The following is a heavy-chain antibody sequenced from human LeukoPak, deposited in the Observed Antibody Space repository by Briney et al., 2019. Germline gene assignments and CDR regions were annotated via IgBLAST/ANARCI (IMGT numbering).Heavy chain of an antibody. J-gene: IGHJ4*02. V-gene: IGHV3-74*01. CDR1: GFSFSSYW. Sequence: GGSLRLSCAASGFSFSSYWMHWVRQAPGKGLVWVSRINSNGRSTSYADSVKGRFTISRDNAKNTLCLEMNNLRAEDTAVYYCTRDVWGDRDNYFDCWGQGTLVTVSS. CDR3: TRDVWGDRDNYFDC. CDR2: INSNGRST. D-gene: IGHD2-8*01.